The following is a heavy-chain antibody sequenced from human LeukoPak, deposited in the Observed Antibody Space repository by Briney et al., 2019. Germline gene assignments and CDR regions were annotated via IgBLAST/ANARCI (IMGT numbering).Heavy chain of an antibody. CDR3: ATHPGVATIGPYYYYGKDV. J-gene: IGHJ6*02. V-gene: IGHV1-2*02. D-gene: IGHD5-12*01. CDR1: GYTFTGYY. CDR2: INPSSGGT. Sequence: GASVKVSCKASGYTFTGYYMHWVRQAPGQGLEWMGWINPSSGGTNYAQKFQGRVTMTRDTSISTAYMELSRLRSDDTAVYYCATHPGVATIGPYYYYGKDVWGQGTTVTVSS.